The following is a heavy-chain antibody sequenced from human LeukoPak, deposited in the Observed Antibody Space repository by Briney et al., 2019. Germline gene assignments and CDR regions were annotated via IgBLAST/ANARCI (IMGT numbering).Heavy chain of an antibody. CDR1: GFTFSSYA. CDR2: ISGSGGST. J-gene: IGHJ4*02. D-gene: IGHD3-10*01. CDR3: AKGGGSGGFDY. V-gene: IGHV3-23*01. Sequence: GGSLRLSCAASGFTFSSYAMSWVRQAPGKGLEWVSAISGSGGSTHYADSVKGRFTIPRDNSKNTLYLQMNSLRAEDTAVYYCAKGGGSGGFDYWGQGTLVTVSS.